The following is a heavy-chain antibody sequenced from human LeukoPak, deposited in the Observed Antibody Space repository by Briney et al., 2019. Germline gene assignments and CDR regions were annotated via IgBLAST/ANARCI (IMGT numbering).Heavy chain of an antibody. J-gene: IGHJ4*02. CDR3: ARYGGEYQLPSYFDY. CDR1: GGSISSYY. CDR2: IYYSGST. Sequence: PSETLSLTCTVSGGSISSYYWSWIRQPPGKGLEWIGYIYYSGSTNYNPSLKSRVTISVDTSKNQFSLKLSSVTAADTAVYYCARYGGEYQLPSYFDYWGQGTLVTVSS. D-gene: IGHD2-2*01. V-gene: IGHV4-59*01.